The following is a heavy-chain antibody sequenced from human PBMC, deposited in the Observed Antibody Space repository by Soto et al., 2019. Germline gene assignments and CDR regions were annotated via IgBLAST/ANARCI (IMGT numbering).Heavy chain of an antibody. J-gene: IGHJ5*02. D-gene: IGHD3-16*02. V-gene: IGHV1-8*01. CDR3: ARGDYIWGSYRRENWFDP. Sequence: QVQLVQSGAEVKKPGASVKVSCKASGYTFTSYDINWVRQATGQGLEWMGWMNPNSGNTGYAQKFQGRVTMTRNTSISTAYMELSSLRSDDTAVYYCARGDYIWGSYRRENWFDPWGQGTLVTVSS. CDR2: MNPNSGNT. CDR1: GYTFTSYD.